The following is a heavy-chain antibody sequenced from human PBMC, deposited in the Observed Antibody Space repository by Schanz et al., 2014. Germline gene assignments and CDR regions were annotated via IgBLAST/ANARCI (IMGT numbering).Heavy chain of an antibody. V-gene: IGHV3-15*01. CDR3: VRLDDHDY. J-gene: IGHJ4*02. CDR2: IKSKVDGGTT. Sequence: EVQLVESGGGLIKPGGSLRLSCLASGFTFSTTWMNWVRQAPGKGLEWVGRIKSKVDGGTTDNAAPVQGRFTISRDDSKNTLHLQMNSLKTEDTAVYYWVRLDDHDYWGQGTLVTVSA. D-gene: IGHD3-22*01. CDR1: GFTFSTTW.